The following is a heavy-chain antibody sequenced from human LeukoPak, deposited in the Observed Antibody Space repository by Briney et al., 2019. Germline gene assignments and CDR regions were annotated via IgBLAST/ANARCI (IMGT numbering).Heavy chain of an antibody. Sequence: GASVKVSCKASGYTFTSYGISWVRQAPGQGLEWMRWISAYNGNTNYAQKLQGRVTMTTDTSTSTAYMELRSLRSDDTAVYYCARVISIVVVPAARLNWFDPWGQGTLVTVSS. J-gene: IGHJ5*02. CDR1: GYTFTSYG. CDR2: ISAYNGNT. V-gene: IGHV1-18*01. CDR3: ARVISIVVVPAARLNWFDP. D-gene: IGHD2-2*01.